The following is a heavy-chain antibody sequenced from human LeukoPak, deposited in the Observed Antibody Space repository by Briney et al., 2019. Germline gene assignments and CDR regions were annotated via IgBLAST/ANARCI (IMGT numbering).Heavy chain of an antibody. CDR1: GGSISSYY. CDR2: IYYSGST. Sequence: ASETLSLTCTVSGGSISSYYWSWIRQTLGKGLEWIGYIYYSGSTNYNPSLKSRVTISVDTSKNQFSLKLSSVTAADTAVYYCASTHGLRGFDYWGQGTLVTVSS. CDR3: ASTHGLRGFDY. V-gene: IGHV4-59*08. D-gene: IGHD5-12*01. J-gene: IGHJ4*02.